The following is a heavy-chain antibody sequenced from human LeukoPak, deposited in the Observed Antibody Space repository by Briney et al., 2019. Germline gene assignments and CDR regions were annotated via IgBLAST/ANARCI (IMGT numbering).Heavy chain of an antibody. Sequence: GGSLRLSCAASGFTFSSYSMNWVRQAPGKGLEWVSYISSSSSTIYYADSVKGRFTISRDNSKNTLYLQMNSLRAEDTAVYYYAKDFIDLWFGGYYFDYWGQGTLVTVSS. V-gene: IGHV3-48*01. D-gene: IGHD3-10*01. CDR2: ISSSSSTI. CDR3: AKDFIDLWFGGYYFDY. CDR1: GFTFSSYS. J-gene: IGHJ4*02.